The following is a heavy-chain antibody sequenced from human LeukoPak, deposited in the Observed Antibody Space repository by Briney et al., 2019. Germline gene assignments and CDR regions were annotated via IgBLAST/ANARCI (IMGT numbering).Heavy chain of an antibody. CDR1: GGSFSGYY. Sequence: PSETLSLTCAVYGGSFSGYYWSWIRQPPGKGLEWIGEINHSGSTNYNPSLKSRVTISVDTSKNQFSLKLSSVTAADTAVHYCARGLASSSWYSLTYYYYYYGMDVWGQGTTVTVSS. V-gene: IGHV4-34*01. D-gene: IGHD6-13*01. J-gene: IGHJ6*02. CDR2: INHSGST. CDR3: ARGLASSSWYSLTYYYYYYGMDV.